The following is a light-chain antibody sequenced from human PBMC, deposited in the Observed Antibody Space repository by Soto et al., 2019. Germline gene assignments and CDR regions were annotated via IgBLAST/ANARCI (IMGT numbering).Light chain of an antibody. V-gene: IGKV3-20*01. CDR1: QSVGHNY. J-gene: IGKJ5*01. CDR2: GAS. CDR3: QQYGSSPIT. Sequence: ENVLTQSPGTLSLSPGYRSTLSCRASQSVGHNYLAWFQQKPGQAPRLLIYGASSRATGIPDRFRGSGSGTDFTLTINRLEPEDFALYHCQQYGSSPITFGQGTRLEIK.